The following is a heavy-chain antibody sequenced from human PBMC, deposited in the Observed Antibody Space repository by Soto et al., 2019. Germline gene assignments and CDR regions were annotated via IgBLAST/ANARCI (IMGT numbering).Heavy chain of an antibody. V-gene: IGHV5-51*01. CDR1: GYSFTSYW. CDR3: ARIEWVVLTRVGTFFDY. D-gene: IGHD2-15*01. J-gene: IGHJ4*02. CDR2: IYPGDSDT. Sequence: PGESLKISCKGSGYSFTSYWIGWVRQMPGKGLEWMGIIYPGDSDTRYSPSFQGQVTISADKSISTAYLQWSSLKASDTAMYYCARIEWVVLTRVGTFFDYWGQGTLVTVSS.